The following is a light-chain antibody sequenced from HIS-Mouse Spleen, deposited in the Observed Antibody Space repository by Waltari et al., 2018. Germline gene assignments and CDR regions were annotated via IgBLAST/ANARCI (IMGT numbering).Light chain of an antibody. CDR3: QVWDSSSDHWV. V-gene: IGLV3-21*02. CDR2: DDS. Sequence: SYVMTQPPSVSVAPGQTARITRGGHNIGSKSVHWYQRKPGQAPVLVVYDDSDRPSGIPERFSGSNSGNTATLTISRVEAGDEADYYCQVWDSSSDHWVFGGGTKLTVL. J-gene: IGLJ3*02. CDR1: NIGSKS.